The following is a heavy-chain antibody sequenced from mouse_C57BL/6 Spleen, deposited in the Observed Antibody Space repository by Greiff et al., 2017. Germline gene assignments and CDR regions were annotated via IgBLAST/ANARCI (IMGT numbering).Heavy chain of an antibody. V-gene: IGHV1-47*01. J-gene: IGHJ2*01. CDR2: FHPYNDDT. Sequence: QVQLKESGAELVKPGASVKMSCKASGYTFTTYPIEWMKQNHGKSLEWIGNFHPYNDDTKYNEKFKGKATLTVEKSSSTVYLELSRLTSDDSDVYYCARMAYDGHLYYFDYWGQGTTLTVSS. D-gene: IGHD2-3*01. CDR1: GYTFTTYP. CDR3: ARMAYDGHLYYFDY.